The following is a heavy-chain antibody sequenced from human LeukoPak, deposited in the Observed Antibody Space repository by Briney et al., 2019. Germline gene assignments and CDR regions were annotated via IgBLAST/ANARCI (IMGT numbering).Heavy chain of an antibody. V-gene: IGHV3-74*01. CDR3: ARAGVAGGFDI. CDR1: GFTFSSSW. CDR2: IDSDGGSI. J-gene: IGHJ3*02. Sequence: GGSLRLSCAASGFTFSSSWIHWVRQAPGEGLVWVSRIDSDGGSIIYADSVEGRFTIFRDNAKNMVYLHMNSLRAEDTAVYYCARAGVAGGFDIWGQGTMVTVSS. D-gene: IGHD2-15*01.